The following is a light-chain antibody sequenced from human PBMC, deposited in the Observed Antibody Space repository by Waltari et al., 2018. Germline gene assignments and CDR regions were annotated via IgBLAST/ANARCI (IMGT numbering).Light chain of an antibody. CDR2: AAS. Sequence: DIQMNQYPSSLSASVVERVTITCRASQSISSYVNWYQQKPGKAPKLLIYAASGFQSGVPSRFSGSGSGTDFTLTISSLQPEDFATYYCQQCYRTPPTFGQGTKLEI. J-gene: IGKJ2*01. CDR1: QSISSY. CDR3: QQCYRTPPT. V-gene: IGKV1-39*01.